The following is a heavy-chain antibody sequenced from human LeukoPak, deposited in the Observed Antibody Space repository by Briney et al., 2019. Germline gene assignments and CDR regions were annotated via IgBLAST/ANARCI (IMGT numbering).Heavy chain of an antibody. V-gene: IGHV4-59*01. J-gene: IGHJ4*02. D-gene: IGHD2-15*01. CDR1: GGSISSYY. CDR3: ARVRCSGGSCYPDY. CDR2: IYYSGST. Sequence: PSETLSLTCTVSGGSISSYYWSWIRQPPGKGLEWIGYIYYSGSTNYNPSLKSRVTISVDTSKNQFSLKLSSVTAADTAVYYCARVRCSGGSCYPDYWGQGTLVTVSS.